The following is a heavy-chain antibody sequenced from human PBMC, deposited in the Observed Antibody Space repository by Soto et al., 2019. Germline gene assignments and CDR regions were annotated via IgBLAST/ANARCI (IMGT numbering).Heavy chain of an antibody. CDR1: GYSFTDYH. J-gene: IGHJ6*02. V-gene: IGHV1-2*04. CDR3: ARGDSTDCSNGVCSFFYNHDMDV. D-gene: IGHD2-8*01. CDR2: INPKSGGT. Sequence: GASVKVSCKXSGYSFTDYHIHWVRQAPGQGLEWLGRINPKSGGTSTAQKFQGWVTMTTDTSISTASMELTRLTSDDTAIYYCARGDSTDCSNGVCSFFYNHDMDVWGQGTTVTVSS.